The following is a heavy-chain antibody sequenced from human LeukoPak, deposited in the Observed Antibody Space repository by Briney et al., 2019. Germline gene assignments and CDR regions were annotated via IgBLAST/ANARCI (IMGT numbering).Heavy chain of an antibody. CDR2: ISYDGSNK. CDR3: ARDLDYYDSSGYTDY. Sequence: GGSLRLSCAASGFTFSSYAMHWVRQAPGKGLEWVAVISYDGSNKYYADSVKGRFTISRDNSKNTLYLQMNSLRAEDTAVYYCARDLDYYDSSGYTDYWGQGTLVTVSS. CDR1: GFTFSSYA. V-gene: IGHV3-30-3*01. J-gene: IGHJ4*02. D-gene: IGHD3-22*01.